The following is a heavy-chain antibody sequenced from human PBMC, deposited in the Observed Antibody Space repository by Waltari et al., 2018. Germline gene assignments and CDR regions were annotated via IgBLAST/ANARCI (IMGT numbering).Heavy chain of an antibody. CDR3: ARDRIAAADGVNWFDP. Sequence: EVQLVESGGGLVQPGGSLRLSCAASGFTFSSYSMNWVRQAPGKGLEWVSYISSSSSTIYYADSVKGRFTISRDNSKNTLYLQMNSLRAEDTAVYYCARDRIAAADGVNWFDPWGQGTLVTVSS. CDR2: ISSSSSTI. J-gene: IGHJ5*02. CDR1: GFTFSSYS. D-gene: IGHD6-13*01. V-gene: IGHV3-48*01.